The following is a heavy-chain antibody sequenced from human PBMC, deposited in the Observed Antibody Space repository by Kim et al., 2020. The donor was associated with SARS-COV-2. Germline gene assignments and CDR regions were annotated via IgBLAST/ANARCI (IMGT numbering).Heavy chain of an antibody. CDR1: GFTFSSYE. CDR3: AHLLGHFWSGYHDAFDI. CDR2: ISSSGSTI. D-gene: IGHD3-3*02. J-gene: IGHJ3*02. Sequence: GGSLRLSCAASGFTFSSYEMNWVRQAPGKGLEWVSYISSSGSTIYYADSVKGRFTISRDNAKNSLYLQMNSLRAEDTAVYYCAHLLGHFWSGYHDAFDIWGQGTMVTVSS. V-gene: IGHV3-48*03.